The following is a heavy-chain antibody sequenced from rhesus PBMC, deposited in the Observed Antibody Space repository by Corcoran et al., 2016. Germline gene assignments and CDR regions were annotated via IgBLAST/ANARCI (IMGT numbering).Heavy chain of an antibody. CDR2: INPGYGST. CDR3: AAVEVEYCTGSGCYWNYFDY. V-gene: IGHV1-70*01. D-gene: IGHD2-21*01. CDR1: GYIFTSYV. Sequence: QEQLVQSGAEVKKPGASVKGSCKASGYIFTSYVISWLRQAPGQGFEWMGGINPGYGSTSYAQKFQCRVTIAADMSTSTVYMELSSLGSEDMAVYYCAAVEVEYCTGSGCYWNYFDYWGQGVLVTVSS. J-gene: IGHJ4*01.